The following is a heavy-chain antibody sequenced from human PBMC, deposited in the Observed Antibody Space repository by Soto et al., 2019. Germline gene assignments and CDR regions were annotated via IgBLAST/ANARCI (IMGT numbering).Heavy chain of an antibody. CDR1: GGSISSGGYY. CDR3: ARYGGGLAGIGAFDI. Sequence: QVQLQESGPGLVKPSQTLSLTCTVSGGSISSGGYYWSWVRQHPGKGLEWIGYIAYSGSTYYNPSLKSGVTISVDTSNNQFSLRLSSVTAADTAVYYCARYGGGLAGIGAFDIWGQGTMVTVSS. D-gene: IGHD2-15*01. J-gene: IGHJ3*02. V-gene: IGHV4-31*03. CDR2: IAYSGST.